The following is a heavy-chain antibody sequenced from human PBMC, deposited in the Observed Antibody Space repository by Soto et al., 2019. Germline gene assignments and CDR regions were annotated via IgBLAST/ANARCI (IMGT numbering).Heavy chain of an antibody. V-gene: IGHV3-48*03. CDR3: ARGGSRGGWYVYCFAY. CDR2: ISSSGSTI. D-gene: IGHD6-19*01. J-gene: IGHJ4*02. Sequence: EVQLVESGGGLVQPGGSLRLSCAASGFTFSSYEMNWVRQAPGKGLEWVSYISSSGSTIYYADSVKGRFTISRDNAKNSLYLQMNSLRAEDTAVYYCARGGSRGGWYVYCFAYWGQGTLVTVSS. CDR1: GFTFSSYE.